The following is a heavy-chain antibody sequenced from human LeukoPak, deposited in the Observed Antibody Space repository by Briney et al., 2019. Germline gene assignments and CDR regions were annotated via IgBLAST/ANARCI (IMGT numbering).Heavy chain of an antibody. V-gene: IGHV3-23*01. Sequence: QPGGSLRLSCAASGFTFSSYAMSWVRQAPGKGLEWVSGISGSGGGTYYADSVKGRFTISGDNSKNTLYLQMNSLRAEDTAVYHCAKDSAYYYDSSGHCDYWGQGTLVTVSS. CDR2: ISGSGGGT. D-gene: IGHD3-22*01. CDR3: AKDSAYYYDSSGHCDY. CDR1: GFTFSSYA. J-gene: IGHJ4*02.